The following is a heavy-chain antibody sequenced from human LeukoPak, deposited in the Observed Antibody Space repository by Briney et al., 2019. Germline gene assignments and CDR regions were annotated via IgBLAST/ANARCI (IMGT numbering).Heavy chain of an antibody. CDR3: AKDPRFSYCSSTTCAYAFDI. D-gene: IGHD2-2*01. V-gene: IGHV3-23*01. J-gene: IGHJ3*02. CDR1: GFTFRDYA. CDR2: ISGSGAGT. Sequence: GGSLRLSCAASGFTFRDYAMSWVRQAPGKGLEWVSVISGSGAGTYYADSVKGRFTISRDNSKNTLYLQMNSLRAEDTAVYYCAKDPRFSYCSSTTCAYAFDIWGQGTMVTVSS.